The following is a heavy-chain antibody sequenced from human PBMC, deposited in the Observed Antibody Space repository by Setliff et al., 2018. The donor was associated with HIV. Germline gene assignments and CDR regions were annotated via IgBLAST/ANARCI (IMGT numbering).Heavy chain of an antibody. Sequence: PGGSLRLSCAASGFTFSSSWMTWVRQAPGRGLEYVAGMNRDGSEKGYADSVKGRFSISRDNAKNSLYLRMSSLRTEDTAVYFCARDPAFGAFDIWGQGTMVTVSS. D-gene: IGHD3-10*01. CDR2: MNRDGSEK. CDR3: ARDPAFGAFDI. CDR1: GFTFSSSW. V-gene: IGHV3-7*04. J-gene: IGHJ3*02.